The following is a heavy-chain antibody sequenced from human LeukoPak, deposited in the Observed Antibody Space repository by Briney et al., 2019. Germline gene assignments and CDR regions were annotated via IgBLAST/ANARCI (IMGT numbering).Heavy chain of an antibody. CDR3: NTAWAAGPY. CDR1: GSTFSSAW. V-gene: IGHV3-15*01. Sequence: PGGSLRLSCAASGSTFSSAWLSWVRQTPGEGLEWVARIKSKTDVGTTDYAALVKGRFTISRDDSKNTLYLQMNSLKTEDTAVYYCNTAWAAGPYWGQGTLVTVSS. D-gene: IGHD6-19*01. J-gene: IGHJ4*02. CDR2: IKSKTDVGTT.